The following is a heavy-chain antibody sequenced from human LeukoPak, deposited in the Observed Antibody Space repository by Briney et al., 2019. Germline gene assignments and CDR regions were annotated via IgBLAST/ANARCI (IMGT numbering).Heavy chain of an antibody. J-gene: IGHJ6*02. CDR1: GFTFDDYA. Sequence: PGGSLRLSCTVSGFTFDDYAMHWVRHTPGKGLEWVAGITWNRDNIGYGDSVKGRFTISRDNVKNVLYLQMNSLRPEDTALYYCAKDLSSAITSALVLDVWGQWTTV. CDR3: AKDLSSAITSALVLDV. D-gene: IGHD3-22*01. V-gene: IGHV3-9*01. CDR2: ITWNRDNI.